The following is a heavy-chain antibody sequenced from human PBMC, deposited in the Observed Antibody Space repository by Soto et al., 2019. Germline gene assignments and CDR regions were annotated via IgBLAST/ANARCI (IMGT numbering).Heavy chain of an antibody. CDR2: INHSGST. J-gene: IGHJ6*02. D-gene: IGHD2-2*01. Sequence: SETLSLTCAVYGGSFSGYDWSWIRQPPGKGLEWIGEINHSGSTNYNPSLKSRVTISVDTSKNQFSLKLSSVTAADTAVYYCARQGYCSSTSCYNYYYYGMDVWGQGTTVTVSS. CDR3: ARQGYCSSTSCYNYYYYGMDV. CDR1: GGSFSGYD. V-gene: IGHV4-34*01.